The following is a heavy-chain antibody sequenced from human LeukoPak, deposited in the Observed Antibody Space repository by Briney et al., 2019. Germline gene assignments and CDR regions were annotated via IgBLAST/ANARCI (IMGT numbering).Heavy chain of an antibody. CDR2: ISGSGGST. V-gene: IGHV3-23*01. CDR3: AKDLDLADY. J-gene: IGHJ4*02. D-gene: IGHD1-1*01. CDR1: GGSVSSGSYY. Sequence: PSETLSLTCTVSGGSVSSGSYYWSWVRQAPGKGLEWVSAISGSGGSTYYADSVKGRFTISRDNSKNTLYLQMNSLRAEDTAVYYCAKDLDLADYWGQGTLVTVSS.